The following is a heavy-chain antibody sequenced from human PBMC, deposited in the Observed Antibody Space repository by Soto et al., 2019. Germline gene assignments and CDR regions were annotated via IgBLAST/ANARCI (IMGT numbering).Heavy chain of an antibody. D-gene: IGHD3-3*01. CDR1: GGSISSSSYY. J-gene: IGHJ4*02. Sequence: PSETLSLTCTVSGGSISSSSYYWGWIRQPPGKGLEWIGSIYYSGSTYYNPSLKSRVTISVDTSKNQFSLKLSSVTAADTAVYYCARPRGFWSGYTIDYWGQGTLVTVSS. CDR3: ARPRGFWSGYTIDY. CDR2: IYYSGST. V-gene: IGHV4-39*01.